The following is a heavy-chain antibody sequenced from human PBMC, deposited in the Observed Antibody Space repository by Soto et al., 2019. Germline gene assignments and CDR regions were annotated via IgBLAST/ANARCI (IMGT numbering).Heavy chain of an antibody. D-gene: IGHD3-22*01. J-gene: IGHJ6*02. Sequence: ASVKVSCKASGYTFTGYYMHWVRQAPGQGLEWMGWINPNSGGTNYAQKFQGRVTMTRDTSISTAYMELSRLRSDDTAVYYCAREEMIVVVITSPYYYGMDVWGQ. CDR3: AREEMIVVVITSPYYYGMDV. CDR2: INPNSGGT. CDR1: GYTFTGYY. V-gene: IGHV1-2*02.